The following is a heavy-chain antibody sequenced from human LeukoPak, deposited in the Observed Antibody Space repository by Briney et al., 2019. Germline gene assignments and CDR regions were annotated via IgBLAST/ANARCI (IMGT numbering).Heavy chain of an antibody. D-gene: IGHD1-14*01. J-gene: IGHJ6*03. Sequence: ASVKVSCKASGYTFTSYDINWVRQATGQGLEWMGWMNPNSGNTGYAQKFQGRVTITRNTSTSTAYMELSSLRSEDTAVYYCATRTRTTGPYYYYYMDVWGKGTTVTVSS. CDR2: MNPNSGNT. V-gene: IGHV1-8*03. CDR3: ATRTRTTGPYYYYYMDV. CDR1: GYTFTSYD.